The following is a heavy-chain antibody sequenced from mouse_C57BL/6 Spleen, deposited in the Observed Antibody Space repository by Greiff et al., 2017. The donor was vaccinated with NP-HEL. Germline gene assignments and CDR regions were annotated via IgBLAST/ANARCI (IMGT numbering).Heavy chain of an antibody. J-gene: IGHJ3*01. CDR1: GYAFSSSW. D-gene: IGHD2-4*01. CDR3: ARSEYDYDWFAY. Sequence: QVQLKESGPELVKPGASVKISCKASGYAFSSSWMNWVKQRPGKGLEWIGRIYPGDGDTNYNGKFKGKATLTADKSSSTAYMQLSSLTSEDSAVYFCARSEYDYDWFAYWGQGTLVTVSA. CDR2: IYPGDGDT. V-gene: IGHV1-82*01.